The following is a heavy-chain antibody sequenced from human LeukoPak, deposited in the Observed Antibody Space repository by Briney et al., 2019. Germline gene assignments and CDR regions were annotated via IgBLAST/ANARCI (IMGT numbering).Heavy chain of an antibody. CDR1: GFTFSSYA. CDR3: ARDPYCSSTSCYRYYFDY. J-gene: IGHJ4*02. CDR2: ISSNGGST. D-gene: IGHD2-2*01. Sequence: PGGSLRLSCAASGFTFSSYAMHWVRQAPGKGLEYVSAISSNGGSTYYANSVKGRFTISRDNSKNTLYLQMGSLRAEDMAVYYCARDPYCSSTSCYRYYFDYWGQGTLVTVSS. V-gene: IGHV3-64*01.